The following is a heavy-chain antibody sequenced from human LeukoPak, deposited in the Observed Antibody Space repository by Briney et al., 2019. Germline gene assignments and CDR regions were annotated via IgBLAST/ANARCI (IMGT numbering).Heavy chain of an antibody. CDR3: AKPRTFYDILTVSFQQ. CDR2: ISYDGGEQ. J-gene: IGHJ1*01. V-gene: IGHV3-30*18. CDR1: GFTFSNYG. D-gene: IGHD3-9*01. Sequence: PGGSLRLPCAASGFTFSNYGMHWVRQAPGKGLEWVAVISYDGGEQHYGDSVKGRFSISRDDSKSTLYLQMNSLTVEDTALYYCAKPRTFYDILTVSFQQWGQGTWATVSS.